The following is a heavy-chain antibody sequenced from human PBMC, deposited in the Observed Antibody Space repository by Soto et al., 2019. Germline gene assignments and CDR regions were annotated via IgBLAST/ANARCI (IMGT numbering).Heavy chain of an antibody. CDR1: GGTFSSYA. J-gene: IGHJ6*02. CDR3: ARSARLLKVLINYGMDV. V-gene: IGHV1-69*01. D-gene: IGHD2-8*01. CDR2: IIPIFGTA. Sequence: QVQLVQSGAEVKKPGSSVKVSCKASGGTFSSYAISWVRQAPGQGLEWMGGIIPIFGTANYAQKFQGRVTITADESTSTSYRELSSLRSEDTAVYYCARSARLLKVLINYGMDVWGQGTTVTVSS.